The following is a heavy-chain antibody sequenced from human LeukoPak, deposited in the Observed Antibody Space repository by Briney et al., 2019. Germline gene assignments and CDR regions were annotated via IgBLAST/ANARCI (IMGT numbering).Heavy chain of an antibody. D-gene: IGHD1-26*01. CDR1: GFTFSNAW. Sequence: GGSLRLSCAASGFTFSNAWMSSVRQAPGKGLEWVGRIKSKTDGGTTDYAAPVKGRFTISRDNAKNSLYLQLDSLRAEDTAVYYCARSLVVGATYPYHWGQGTLVTVSS. CDR3: ARSLVVGATYPYH. CDR2: IKSKTDGGTT. J-gene: IGHJ5*02. V-gene: IGHV3-15*01.